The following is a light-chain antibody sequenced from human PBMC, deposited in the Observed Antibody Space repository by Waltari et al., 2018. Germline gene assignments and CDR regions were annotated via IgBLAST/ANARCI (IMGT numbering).Light chain of an antibody. CDR1: WSNIGTNV. CDR3: SAWDDSLNGHVI. V-gene: IGLV1-44*01. Sequence: QSLLTQPPSASGTPGQTVTISCSGSWSNIGTNVVSWYQQLPGTAPKLLIHSNNPRPSGFPDRFSCSKSGTSASLAISGLHSADEADYYGSAWDDSLNGHVIFGGGTKLTVL. CDR2: SNN. J-gene: IGLJ2*01.